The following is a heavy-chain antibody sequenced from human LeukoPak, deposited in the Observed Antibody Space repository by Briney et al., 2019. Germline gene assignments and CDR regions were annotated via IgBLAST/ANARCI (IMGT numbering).Heavy chain of an antibody. CDR2: IKQDGSEK. CDR3: ARVRRWLQSYYYYMDV. Sequence: GGSLRLSCAASGFTFSSYWMSWVRQAPGKGLEWVANIKQDGSEKYYVDSVKGRFTISRDNAKNSLYLQMNSLRAEDTAVYYCARVRRWLQSYYYYMDVWGKGTTVTVSS. J-gene: IGHJ6*03. D-gene: IGHD5-24*01. V-gene: IGHV3-7*01. CDR1: GFTFSSYW.